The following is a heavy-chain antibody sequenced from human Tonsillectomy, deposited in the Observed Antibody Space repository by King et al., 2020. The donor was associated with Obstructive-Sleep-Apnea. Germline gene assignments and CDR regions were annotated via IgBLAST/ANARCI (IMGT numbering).Heavy chain of an antibody. V-gene: IGHV3-53*04. CDR2: IYSSGTT. D-gene: IGHD3-16*01. Sequence: VQLVESGGGLVQPGGSLRLSCAASGFSVTSSYINWVRQAPGKGLEWVSVIYSSGTTHYADSLKGRFTISRHNSNNTVYLQMNSLRAEDTAVNYGARDRYDYGLDNSTLHYYGMDGWGQGTTVIVS. CDR1: GFSVTSSY. J-gene: IGHJ6*02. CDR3: ARDRYDYGLDNSTLHYYGMDG.